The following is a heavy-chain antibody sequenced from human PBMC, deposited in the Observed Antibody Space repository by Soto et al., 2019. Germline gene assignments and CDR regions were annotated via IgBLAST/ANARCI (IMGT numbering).Heavy chain of an antibody. Sequence: ASVKVSCKASGYTFTSYAMHWVRQAPGQRLEWMGWINAGNGNTKYSQKFQGRVTITRDTSASTAYMELSSLRSEDTAVYYCARYYEAVAGFDYWGQGTLVTVSS. V-gene: IGHV1-3*01. D-gene: IGHD6-19*01. CDR1: GYTFTSYA. J-gene: IGHJ4*02. CDR2: INAGNGNT. CDR3: ARYYEAVAGFDY.